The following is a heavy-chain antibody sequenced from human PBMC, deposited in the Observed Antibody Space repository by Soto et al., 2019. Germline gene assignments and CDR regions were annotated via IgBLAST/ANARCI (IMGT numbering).Heavy chain of an antibody. V-gene: IGHV4-59*11. Sequence: SETLSLTCTVSGCFSNNHYWSWIRQPPGKGLERIGSVHYNGNTKYNPSLESRVTISVDTPKNQFSLRLTSVSAADTAVYFCARAHSCLNGVCYNMGFLAPWGQGTLVTVSS. CDR1: GCFSNNHY. D-gene: IGHD2-8*01. J-gene: IGHJ5*02. CDR3: ARAHSCLNGVCYNMGFLAP. CDR2: VHYNGNT.